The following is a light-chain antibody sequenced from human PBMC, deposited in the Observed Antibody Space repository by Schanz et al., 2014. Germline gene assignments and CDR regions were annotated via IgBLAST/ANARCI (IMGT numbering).Light chain of an antibody. V-gene: IGLV2-14*03. CDR1: SSDVGSFDY. CDR2: DVS. CDR3: SSYTSSSTLVV. J-gene: IGLJ2*01. Sequence: QSVLTQPASVSGSPGLSITLSCTGTSSDVGSFDYVSWYQQHPGKAPKLMIYDVSNRASGVSNRFSGSKSGNTASLTISALQAEDEAEYYCSSYTSSSTLVVFGGGTKLTVL.